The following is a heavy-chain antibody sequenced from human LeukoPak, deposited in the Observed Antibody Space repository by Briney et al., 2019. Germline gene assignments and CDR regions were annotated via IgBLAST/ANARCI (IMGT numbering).Heavy chain of an antibody. Sequence: PSETLSLTCTVSGGSISSSSYYWGWIRQPPGKGLEWIGSIYYSGSTYYNPSLKSRATISVDTSKNQFSLKLSSVTAADTAVYYCARLEVALIDYWGQGTLVTVSS. CDR1: GGSISSSSYY. V-gene: IGHV4-39*01. J-gene: IGHJ4*02. CDR3: ARLEVALIDY. D-gene: IGHD4/OR15-4a*01. CDR2: IYYSGST.